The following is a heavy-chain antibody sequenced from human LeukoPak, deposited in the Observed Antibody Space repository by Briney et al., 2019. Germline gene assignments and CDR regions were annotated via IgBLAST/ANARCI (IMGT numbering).Heavy chain of an antibody. CDR2: IYYSGRT. V-gene: IGHV4-39*01. D-gene: IGHD3-10*01. Sequence: PSETLSLTCAVSGGSLSSSSYCWGWVRQPPGRGREWLARIYYSGRTYNNPSRKRRLTISENTSKNQFSLKLTSVTATDTPVYYCARHKEGFLVRGIITKKERAYNWFDHWGQGTLVTVSS. J-gene: IGHJ5*02. CDR3: ARHKEGFLVRGIITKKERAYNWFDH. CDR1: GGSLSSSSYC.